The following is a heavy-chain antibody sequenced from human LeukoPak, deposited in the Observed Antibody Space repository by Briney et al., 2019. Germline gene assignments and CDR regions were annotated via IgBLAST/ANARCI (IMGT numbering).Heavy chain of an antibody. CDR2: SIPSSGGT. V-gene: IGHV1-2*02. Sequence: ASVKVSCKASGYTFTGYYMHWVRQAPGQGLEWMGYSIPSSGGTTYAQKFQGRVTMTRDTSIGTAYMEMSRLTSDDTAVYYCVRGDYGFSKIHYYYYMDVWGKGTTVTVSS. CDR3: VRGDYGFSKIHYYYYMDV. D-gene: IGHD3/OR15-3a*01. J-gene: IGHJ6*03. CDR1: GYTFTGYY.